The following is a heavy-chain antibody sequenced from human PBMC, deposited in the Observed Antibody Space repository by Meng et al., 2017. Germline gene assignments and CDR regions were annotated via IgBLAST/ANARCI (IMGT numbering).Heavy chain of an antibody. J-gene: IGHJ4*02. V-gene: IGHV1-46*01. D-gene: IGHD2-21*01. Sequence: VQLVQPGAGVKKPGAAVKVSCKASGYTFTSYDRNWVRQAPGQGLEWMGIINPSGGSTSYAQKFQGRVTMTRDTSTSTVYMELSSLRSEDTAVYYCASSSGWGDPVYDYWGQGTLVTVSS. CDR1: GYTFTSYD. CDR3: ASSSGWGDPVYDY. CDR2: INPSGGST.